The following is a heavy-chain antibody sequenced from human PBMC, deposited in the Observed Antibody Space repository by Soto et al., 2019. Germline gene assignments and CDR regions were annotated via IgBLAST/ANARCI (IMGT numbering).Heavy chain of an antibody. Sequence: SETLSLTCAVYGGSFSGYYWSWIRQPPGKGLEWIGEINHSGSTNYNPSLKSRVTISVDTSKNQFSLKLSSVTAADTAVYYCARVKSGSYYFAYNWFEPWGQGTLVTVSS. CDR3: ARVKSGSYYFAYNWFEP. CDR2: INHSGST. CDR1: GGSFSGYY. J-gene: IGHJ5*02. V-gene: IGHV4-34*01. D-gene: IGHD1-26*01.